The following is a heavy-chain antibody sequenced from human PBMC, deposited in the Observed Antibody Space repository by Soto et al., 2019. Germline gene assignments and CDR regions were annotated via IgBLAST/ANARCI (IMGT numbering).Heavy chain of an antibody. Sequence: EVQLVESGGGLVQPGGSLRLSCAVSGFTVNNNYMSWVRQAPGKGLEWVSVIYSGGNTDYAEYVRGRFTVSRDTSKNTLYLQMNSLRAEETAIYYCTRDSSYYGAGRGVLDYWGQGTPVTVSS. J-gene: IGHJ4*02. CDR3: TRDSSYYGAGRGVLDY. V-gene: IGHV3-66*01. D-gene: IGHD3-10*01. CDR1: GFTVNNNY. CDR2: IYSGGNT.